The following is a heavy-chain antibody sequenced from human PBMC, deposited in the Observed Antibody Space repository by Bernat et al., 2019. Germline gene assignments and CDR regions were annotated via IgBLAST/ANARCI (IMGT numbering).Heavy chain of an antibody. Sequence: QVQLLQRGAGLLKPSETLSLTCDVSSGTFSGHSWNWIRQSPGKGLEWIGEISDSGATNYNPSLQGRVTISVHTSKKQFSLKLTSVTAADTAVYYCARSRGRDSTLIQEAFKYWAQGTLVTVSS. V-gene: IGHV4-34*01. CDR2: ISDSGAT. J-gene: IGHJ4*02. CDR3: ARSRGRDSTLIQEAFKY. CDR1: SGTFSGHS. D-gene: IGHD3-10*01.